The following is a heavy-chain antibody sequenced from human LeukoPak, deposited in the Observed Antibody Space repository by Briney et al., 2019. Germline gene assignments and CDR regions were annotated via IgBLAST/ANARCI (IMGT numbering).Heavy chain of an antibody. CDR2: IYTSGST. CDR3: AREGKITMVRGVIRYYYMDV. J-gene: IGHJ6*03. Sequence: PSETLSLTCTVSGNSISSGDNYWSWVRQPAGKGLEWIGRIYTSGSTNYNPSLKSRVTISVDTSKNQFSLKLSSVTAADTAVYYCAREGKITMVRGVIRYYYMDVWGKGTTVTISS. CDR1: GNSISSGDNY. V-gene: IGHV4-61*02. D-gene: IGHD3-10*01.